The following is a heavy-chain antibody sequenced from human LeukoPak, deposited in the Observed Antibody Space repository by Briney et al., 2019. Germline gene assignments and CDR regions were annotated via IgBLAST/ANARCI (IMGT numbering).Heavy chain of an antibody. D-gene: IGHD3-16*01. J-gene: IGHJ4*02. CDR3: ARTTRLDGGWYRGELDY. CDR1: GYTFTGYY. Sequence: GASVKVSCKASGYTFTGYYMHWVRQAPGQGLEWMGWINPNSGGTNYAQKFQGRVTMTRDTSISTAYMELSRLRSDDTAVYYCARTTRLDGGWYRGELDYWGQGTLVTVSS. CDR2: INPNSGGT. V-gene: IGHV1-2*02.